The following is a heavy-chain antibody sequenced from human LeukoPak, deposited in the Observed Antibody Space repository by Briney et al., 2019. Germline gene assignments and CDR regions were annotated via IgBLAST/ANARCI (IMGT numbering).Heavy chain of an antibody. D-gene: IGHD3-10*01. Sequence: PGGSLRLSCAASGFTFSSYAMSWVRQAPGKGLEWVSTISGSGSITYYADSVKGRFTFSRDNSKNTLYLQMNSLRAEDTAVYYCAKRVVDYGSGRIRYFDYWGQGTLVTVSS. CDR3: AKRVVDYGSGRIRYFDY. V-gene: IGHV3-23*01. CDR2: ISGSGSIT. CDR1: GFTFSSYA. J-gene: IGHJ4*02.